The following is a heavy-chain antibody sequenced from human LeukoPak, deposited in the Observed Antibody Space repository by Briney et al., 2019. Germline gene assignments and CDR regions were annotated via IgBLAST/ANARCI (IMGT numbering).Heavy chain of an antibody. V-gene: IGHV3-13*01. Sequence: GGSLRLSCAASGFTFSSYDMHWVRQATGKGLEWVSAIGTAGDTYYPGSVKGRFTISRENAKNSLYLQMNSLRAGDTAVYYCARWGRCSGGSCYSDDYYYGMDVWGQGTTVTVSS. CDR1: GFTFSSYD. CDR3: ARWGRCSGGSCYSDDYYYGMDV. D-gene: IGHD2-15*01. J-gene: IGHJ6*02. CDR2: IGTAGDT.